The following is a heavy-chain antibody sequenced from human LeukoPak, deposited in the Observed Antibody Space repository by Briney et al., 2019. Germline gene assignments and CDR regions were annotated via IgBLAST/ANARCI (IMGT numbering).Heavy chain of an antibody. CDR3: ARHDSNYANWFDP. D-gene: IGHD4-11*01. Sequence: SETLSLTCTVSCGSISSYYWSWIRQPPGKGLEWIGYIYYSGSTNYNPSLKSRVTISVDTSKNQFSLKLSSVTAADTAVYYCARHDSNYANWFDPWGQGTLVTVSS. V-gene: IGHV4-59*08. CDR1: CGSISSYY. J-gene: IGHJ5*02. CDR2: IYYSGST.